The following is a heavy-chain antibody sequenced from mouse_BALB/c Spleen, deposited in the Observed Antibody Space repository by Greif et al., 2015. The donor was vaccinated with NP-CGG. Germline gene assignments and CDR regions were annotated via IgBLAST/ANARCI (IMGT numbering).Heavy chain of an antibody. J-gene: IGHJ2*01. CDR3: ARFYYGSSYYFDY. V-gene: IGHV3-2*02. CDR2: ISYSGST. D-gene: IGHD1-1*01. CDR1: GYSITSDYA. Sequence: EVKLMESGPGLVKPSQSLSLTCTVTGYSITSDYAWNWIRQFPGNKLEWMGYISYSGSTSYNPSLKGRISITRDTSKNQFFLQLNSVTTEDTATYYCARFYYGSSYYFDYWGQGTTLTVSS.